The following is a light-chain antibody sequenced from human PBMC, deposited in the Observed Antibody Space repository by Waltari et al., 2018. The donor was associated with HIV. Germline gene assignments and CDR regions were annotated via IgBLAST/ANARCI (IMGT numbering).Light chain of an antibody. J-gene: IGLJ3*02. Sequence: QAVVTQEPSLTVSPGGTVTLTCGSNTGPVTSAHNPYWFQQRPGQAPRPLIYDTTNKHSWTPARFSGSLLGGKAALTLSGAQPEDEAEYYCLLSYAGPRPWVFGGGTKVTVL. CDR1: TGPVTSAHN. CDR2: DTT. V-gene: IGLV7-46*01. CDR3: LLSYAGPRPWV.